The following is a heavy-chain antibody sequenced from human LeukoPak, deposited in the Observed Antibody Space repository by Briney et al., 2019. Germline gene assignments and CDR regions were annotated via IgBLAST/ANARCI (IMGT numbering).Heavy chain of an antibody. CDR1: GGSFSGYY. V-gene: IGHV4-34*01. CDR2: INHSGST. Sequence: SETLSLTCAVYGGSFSGYYWSWIRQPPGKGLEWIGEINHSGSTNYNPSLKSRVTISVDTSKNQFSLKLSSVTAADTAVYYCARHSKTYYYGSGSFDYWGQGTLVTVSS. J-gene: IGHJ4*02. CDR3: ARHSKTYYYGSGSFDY. D-gene: IGHD3-10*01.